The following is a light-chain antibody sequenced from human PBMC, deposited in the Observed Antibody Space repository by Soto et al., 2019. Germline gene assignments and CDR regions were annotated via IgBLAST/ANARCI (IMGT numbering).Light chain of an antibody. CDR2: DVS. CDR1: SSDVGGYNY. V-gene: IGLV2-14*01. Sequence: SVLTKPASVSGSPGLSITISCTGTSSDVGGYNYVSWYQQHPGKAPKLMIYDVSNRPSGVSNRFSGSKSGNTASLTISGLQAEDEADYYCSSYTSSSTLPYVFGTGTKVTVL. J-gene: IGLJ1*01. CDR3: SSYTSSSTLPYV.